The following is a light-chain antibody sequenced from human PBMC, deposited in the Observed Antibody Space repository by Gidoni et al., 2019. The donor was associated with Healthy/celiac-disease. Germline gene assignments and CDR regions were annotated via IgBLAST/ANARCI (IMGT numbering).Light chain of an antibody. Sequence: QSALTQPASVSGSPGQSITISCTGTSSDVGSYNLVSWYQQHPGKAPKLMISEVSKRPSGVSNRFSFSKSGNTASLTISGLQAEDEADYYCCSYAGSSTVVFGGGTKLTVL. CDR3: CSYAGSSTVV. V-gene: IGLV2-23*02. CDR2: EVS. J-gene: IGLJ2*01. CDR1: SSDVGSYNL.